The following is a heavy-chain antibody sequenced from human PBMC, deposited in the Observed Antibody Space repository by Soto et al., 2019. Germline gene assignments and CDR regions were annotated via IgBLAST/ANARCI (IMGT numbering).Heavy chain of an antibody. CDR1: GFSLSTTGEG. J-gene: IGHJ5*01. Sequence: GPTLVNPRHTLTLTSVFSGFSLSTTGEGVAWIRQPPGKALEWIALIYWNDDNRYSPSLKSRLTVTKDTAKSRVVLTMPNIAPVDAATYLCAHRSSRTPDGTSGYTVDSWG. D-gene: IGHD3-22*01. CDR3: AHRSSRTPDGTSGYTVDS. CDR2: IYWNDDN. V-gene: IGHV2-5*01.